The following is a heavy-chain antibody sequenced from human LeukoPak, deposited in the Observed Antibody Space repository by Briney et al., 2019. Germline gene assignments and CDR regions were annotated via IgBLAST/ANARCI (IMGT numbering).Heavy chain of an antibody. J-gene: IGHJ4*02. V-gene: IGHV1-2*06. CDR3: ARDYCSSTSCLFDY. Sequence: GASVKVSCKASGYTFTGYHMHWVRQAPGQGFEWMGRINPNTGGTEYAQKFQGRVTMTRDTSISTAYMDLSRLRSDDTAVYYCARDYCSSTSCLFDYWGQGTLVTVSS. D-gene: IGHD2-2*01. CDR1: GYTFTGYH. CDR2: INPNTGGT.